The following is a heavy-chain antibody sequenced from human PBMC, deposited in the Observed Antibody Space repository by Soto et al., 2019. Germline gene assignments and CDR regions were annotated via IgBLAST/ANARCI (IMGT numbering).Heavy chain of an antibody. CDR3: ARDGVVRNTGGYGMDV. Sequence: QVPLQQSGPGLVKPSQTLSLTCVISGASVSSNSAMWNWIRQSPSRGLEWLARTYYRSNWYSDSAVSVKRRITITPATSKNQFALQLYSVTPEDTAVYYCARDGVVRNTGGYGMDVWGQGTTVTVSS. CDR1: GASVSSNSAM. CDR2: TYYRSNWYS. J-gene: IGHJ6*02. D-gene: IGHD2-8*01. V-gene: IGHV6-1*01.